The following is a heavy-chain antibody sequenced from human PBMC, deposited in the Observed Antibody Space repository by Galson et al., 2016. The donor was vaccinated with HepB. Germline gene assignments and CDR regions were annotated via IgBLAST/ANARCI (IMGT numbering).Heavy chain of an antibody. Sequence: SLRLSCAASKMSFTDFGMNWVRQAPGQGLEWVSSISGSSASIFYADSVKGRFTVSRDNAKRTVYLQMDRLRAEDTAVSFCARFSDGGNYFGPWGQGTRVTVSS. D-gene: IGHD1-7*01. J-gene: IGHJ5*02. CDR2: ISGSSASI. CDR1: KMSFTDFG. CDR3: ARFSDGGNYFGP. V-gene: IGHV3-21*01.